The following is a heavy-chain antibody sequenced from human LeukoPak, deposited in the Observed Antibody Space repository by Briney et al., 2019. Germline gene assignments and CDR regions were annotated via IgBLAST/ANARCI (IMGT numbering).Heavy chain of an antibody. J-gene: IGHJ4*02. CDR2: MNPNSGNT. Sequence: ASVKVSCKASGYTFTSYDINWVRQATGQGLEWMGWMNPNSGNTGYAQKFQGRVTMTRNTSISTAYMELSSPRSEDTAVYYCARGLYGSGSYDYWGQGTLVTVSS. CDR1: GYTFTSYD. V-gene: IGHV1-8*01. D-gene: IGHD3-10*01. CDR3: ARGLYGSGSYDY.